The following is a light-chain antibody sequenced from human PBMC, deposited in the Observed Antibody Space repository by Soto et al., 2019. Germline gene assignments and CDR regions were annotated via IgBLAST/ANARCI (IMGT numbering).Light chain of an antibody. CDR2: EGS. Sequence: QSALTQPASVSGSPGQSITISCTGTSSDVGSYNLVSWYQHHPGKAPKPMIYEGSRRPSGVSNRFSGSKSGNTASLTISGLQAEDEADYYCCSYAGNNTVVFGGGTKLTVL. V-gene: IGLV2-23*01. CDR3: CSYAGNNTVV. CDR1: SSDVGSYNL. J-gene: IGLJ3*02.